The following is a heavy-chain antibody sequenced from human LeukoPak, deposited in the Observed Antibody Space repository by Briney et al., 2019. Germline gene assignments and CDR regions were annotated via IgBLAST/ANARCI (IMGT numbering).Heavy chain of an antibody. V-gene: IGHV1-69*05. D-gene: IGHD6-6*01. CDR3: ARFAYSSSSGSETDY. Sequence: SVKVSCKASGGTFSRYAISWVRQAPGQGLEWMGGIIPIFGTANYAQKFQGRVTITTDESTSTAYMELSSLRSEDTAVYYCARFAYSSSSGSETDYWGQGTLVTGSS. CDR2: IIPIFGTA. J-gene: IGHJ4*02. CDR1: GGTFSRYA.